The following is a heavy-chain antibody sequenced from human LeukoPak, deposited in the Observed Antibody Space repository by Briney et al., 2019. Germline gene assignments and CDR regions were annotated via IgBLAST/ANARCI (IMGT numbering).Heavy chain of an antibody. D-gene: IGHD4-17*01. CDR2: IYYSGST. Sequence: SQTLSLTCTVSGGSISSGGYYWSWIRQHPGKGLEWIGYIYYSGSTYYNPSLKSRVTISVDTSKNQFSLKLSSVSAADTAVYYCARGGYGDYSVASIAYYFDYWGQGTLVTVSS. CDR1: GGSISSGGYY. V-gene: IGHV4-31*03. J-gene: IGHJ4*02. CDR3: ARGGYGDYSVASIAYYFDY.